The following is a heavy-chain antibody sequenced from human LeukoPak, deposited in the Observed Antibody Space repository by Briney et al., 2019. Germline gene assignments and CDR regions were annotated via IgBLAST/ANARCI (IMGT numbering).Heavy chain of an antibody. J-gene: IGHJ3*02. CDR2: ITGGSYTI. CDR1: GFTFSRYW. V-gene: IGHV3-48*01. Sequence: GGSLRLSCAASGFTFSRYWMSWVRQAPGKGLEWVSYITGGSYTIYYAQSVRGRFTISRDNAKNSLYLQMNSLRVEDTAVYYCARDGDEYSYGYGDAFDIWGQGTMVTVSS. D-gene: IGHD5-18*01. CDR3: ARDGDEYSYGYGDAFDI.